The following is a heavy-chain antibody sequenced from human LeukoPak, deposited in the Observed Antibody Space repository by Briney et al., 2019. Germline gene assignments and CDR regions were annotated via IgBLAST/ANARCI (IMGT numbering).Heavy chain of an antibody. CDR2: IRSKTYGGAA. CDR1: GFTFRDYA. CDR3: TRIGIGIIGRDPVDY. V-gene: IGHV3-49*04. Sequence: PGGSLRLSCAASGFTFRDYAMSWVRLAPGKGLQWVGFIRSKTYGGAADYGASVKGRFTIYRDDSQGIAYLLMNRLEIEDTAVYYCTRIGIGIIGRDPVDYWGQGTLVTVSS. D-gene: IGHD2-21*01. J-gene: IGHJ4*02.